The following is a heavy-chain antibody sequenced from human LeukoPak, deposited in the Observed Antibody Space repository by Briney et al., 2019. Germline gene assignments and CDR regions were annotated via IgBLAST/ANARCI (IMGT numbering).Heavy chain of an antibody. V-gene: IGHV4-34*01. D-gene: IGHD1-26*01. Sequence: PSETLSLTCAVYGGSFNGYYWSWIRQPPGKGLEWVGEINHSGSTNYNPSLKSRVTMSVDTSKNQFSLKLSSVTAADTAVYYCARILSGRYHHFDYWGQGTLVTVSS. CDR2: INHSGST. CDR1: GGSFNGYY. J-gene: IGHJ4*02. CDR3: ARILSGRYHHFDY.